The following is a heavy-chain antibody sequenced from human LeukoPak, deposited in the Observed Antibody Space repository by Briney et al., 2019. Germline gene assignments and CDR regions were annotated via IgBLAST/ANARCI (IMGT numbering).Heavy chain of an antibody. D-gene: IGHD6-13*01. CDR3: ARDLGQQLPEGVDY. V-gene: IGHV1-18*01. J-gene: IGHJ4*02. Sequence: GTAVKDSSLASGCTFTSYGSTRVRPAHGKGMEWIGWISGYNADTNYAQNLQGRVTMTTDTSTSTAYMEPRSLTSDDTAVYYCARDLGQQLPEGVDYWGQGALVTVSS. CDR2: ISGYNADT. CDR1: GCTFTSYG.